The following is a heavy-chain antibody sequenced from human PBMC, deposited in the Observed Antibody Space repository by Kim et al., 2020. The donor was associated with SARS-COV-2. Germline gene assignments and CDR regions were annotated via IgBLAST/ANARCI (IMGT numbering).Heavy chain of an antibody. J-gene: IGHJ4*02. CDR3: ATLEIVGASTFHY. D-gene: IGHD1-26*01. V-gene: IGHV3-53*01. CDR2: IYGGGGT. Sequence: GGSLRLSCAASGFTVSSTYLSWVRQAPGEGLEWVSIIYGGGGTNYADSVKGRFSISRDNSRNTLYLQMNSLRTEDTTVYFCATLEIVGASTFHYWGQGTFITVSS. CDR1: GFTVSSTY.